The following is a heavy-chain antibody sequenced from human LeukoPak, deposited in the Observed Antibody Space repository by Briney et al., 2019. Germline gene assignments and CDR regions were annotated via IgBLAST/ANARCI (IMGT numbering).Heavy chain of an antibody. Sequence: ASVKVSCKASGGTFSSYAISWVRQAPGQGLEWMGGIIPIFGTANYAQKFQGRVTITADESTSTAYMELSSLRSEDTAVYYCARRIGGYYDSSGSPNWFDPWGQGTLVTVSS. J-gene: IGHJ5*02. CDR3: ARRIGGYYDSSGSPNWFDP. V-gene: IGHV1-69*13. D-gene: IGHD3-22*01. CDR1: GGTFSSYA. CDR2: IIPIFGTA.